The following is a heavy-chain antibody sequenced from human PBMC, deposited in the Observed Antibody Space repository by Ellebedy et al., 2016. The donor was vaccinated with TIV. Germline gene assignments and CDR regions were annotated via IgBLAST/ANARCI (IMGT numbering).Heavy chain of an antibody. CDR1: GGSPRGYY. J-gene: IGHJ6*02. CDR2: INHSGST. Sequence: MPSDTLSLTCAAYGGSPRGYYWSWFRQLPGKGLEWIGEINHSGSTNYNPSLKSRVIISVDTSKNQFSLKLSSVTAAYTAVYYCARLLITMVYGMDVWGQGTTVTVSS. V-gene: IGHV4-34*01. CDR3: ARLLITMVYGMDV. D-gene: IGHD3-10*01.